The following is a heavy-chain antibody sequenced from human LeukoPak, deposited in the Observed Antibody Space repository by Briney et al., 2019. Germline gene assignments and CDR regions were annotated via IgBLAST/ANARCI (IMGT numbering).Heavy chain of an antibody. J-gene: IGHJ6*02. Sequence: SQTLSLTCTVSGGSISSGGYYWSWIRQHPGKGLEWIGYIYYSGSTYYNPSLKSRVTISVDTSKNQFSLKLSSATAADTAVYYCARDPRYYDILTGYLEWYGMDVWGQGTTVTVSS. V-gene: IGHV4-31*03. D-gene: IGHD3-9*01. CDR2: IYYSGST. CDR3: ARDPRYYDILTGYLEWYGMDV. CDR1: GGSISSGGYY.